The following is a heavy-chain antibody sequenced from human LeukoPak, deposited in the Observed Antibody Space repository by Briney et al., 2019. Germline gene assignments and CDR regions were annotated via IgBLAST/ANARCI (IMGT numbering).Heavy chain of an antibody. CDR1: GHTSTTYA. V-gene: IGHV1-3*01. D-gene: IGHD2-2*01. J-gene: IGHJ6*02. CDR3: ARGYCSSTSCYMDV. Sequence: ASVKVSCKASGHTSTTYAIHWVRQAPGQGLEWMGWINAGNGNIKYSQKFQGRVAITGDTSASTAYMELSSLRSEDTAVYYCARGYCSSTSCYMDVWGQGTTVT. CDR2: INAGNGNI.